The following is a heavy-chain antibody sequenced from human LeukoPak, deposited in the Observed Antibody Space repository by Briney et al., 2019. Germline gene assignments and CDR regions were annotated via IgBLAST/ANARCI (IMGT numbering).Heavy chain of an antibody. J-gene: IGHJ4*02. CDR1: GFSFSDDP. CDR3: ARGAFGGVIAITFDY. V-gene: IGHV3-48*01. D-gene: IGHD3-16*02. Sequence: GGSLRLSCTASGFSFSDDPMNWVRQAPGKGLEWVSNIRSGGSDKYYADSVKGRFTISRDNVKNSLHLQMNSLRAEDTAVYYCARGAFGGVIAITFDYWGQGTLVTVSS. CDR2: IRSGGSDK.